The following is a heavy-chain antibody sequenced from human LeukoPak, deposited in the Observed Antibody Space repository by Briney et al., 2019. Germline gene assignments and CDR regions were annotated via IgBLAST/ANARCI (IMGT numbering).Heavy chain of an antibody. D-gene: IGHD3-9*01. Sequence: GGYLSLSCAASGFTFSIYGMHWVRLAPGKGLVWVSRINSDGTSTGYADSVRGRVTISRDNAENTLYLQMNSLGAEDTAVYYCARDFDQPSGNWGQGTLVTVSS. CDR2: INSDGTST. CDR3: ARDFDQPSGN. V-gene: IGHV3-74*01. CDR1: GFTFSIYG. J-gene: IGHJ4*02.